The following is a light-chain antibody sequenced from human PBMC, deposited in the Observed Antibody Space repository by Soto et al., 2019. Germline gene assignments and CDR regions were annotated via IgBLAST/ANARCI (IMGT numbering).Light chain of an antibody. CDR3: CSYVGSNVWV. CDR2: EVT. CDR1: SSGLGSYYH. Sequence: QSALTQPASVSGSPGQSITISCTGSSSGLGSYYHVSWYRQYPGKAPKLMLFEVTKRTSGVSNRFSGSKSGNTASLTISGLQAEDEAEYYCCSYVGSNVWVFGGGTKVTVL. J-gene: IGLJ3*02. V-gene: IGLV2-23*02.